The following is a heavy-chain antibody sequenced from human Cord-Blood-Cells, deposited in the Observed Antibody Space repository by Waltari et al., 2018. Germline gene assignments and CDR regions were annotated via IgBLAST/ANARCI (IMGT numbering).Heavy chain of an antibody. CDR3: ARTLPGGYGDYWFDP. CDR1: GFSLSPSGMR. D-gene: IGHD4-17*01. J-gene: IGHJ5*02. CDR2: IDWDDDK. V-gene: IGHV2-70*04. Sequence: QVTLKESGPALVQPTQTPTLTCTSSGFSLSPSGMRVSWIPQSPGKALEWLARIDWDDDKFYSTSLKTRLTISKDTSKNQVVLTMTNMDPVDTATYYCARTLPGGYGDYWFDPWGQGTLVTVSS.